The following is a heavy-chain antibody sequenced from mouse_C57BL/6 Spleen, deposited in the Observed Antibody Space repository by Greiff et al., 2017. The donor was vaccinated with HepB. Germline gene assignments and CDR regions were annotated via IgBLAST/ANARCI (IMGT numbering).Heavy chain of an antibody. CDR2: INPNNGGT. CDR3: ARGYYYGSSLFAY. D-gene: IGHD1-1*01. V-gene: IGHV1-18*01. CDR1: GYTFTDYN. Sequence: EVKLQESGPELVKPGASVKIPCKASGYTFTDYNMDWVKQSHGKSLEWIGDINPNNGGTIYNQKFKGKATLTVDKSSSTAYMELRSLTSEDTAVYFCARGYYYGSSLFAYWGQGTLVTVSA. J-gene: IGHJ3*01.